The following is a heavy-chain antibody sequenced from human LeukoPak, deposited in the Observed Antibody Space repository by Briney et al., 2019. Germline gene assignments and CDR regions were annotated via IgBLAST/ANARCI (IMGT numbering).Heavy chain of an antibody. CDR3: ARGFLGDNSNY. CDR1: GFTFSSYE. J-gene: IGHJ4*02. Sequence: GGSLRLSCAASGFTFSSYEMNWVRQAPGKGLEWVSYISSSGSTIYYADSVKGRFTISRDNAKNSLYLQMNSLRAEDTAVYYCARGFLGDNSNYWGQGILVTVSS. V-gene: IGHV3-48*03. CDR2: ISSSGSTI. D-gene: IGHD2/OR15-2a*01.